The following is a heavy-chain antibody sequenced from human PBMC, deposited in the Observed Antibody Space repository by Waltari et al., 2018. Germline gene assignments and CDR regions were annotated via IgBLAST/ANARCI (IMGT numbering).Heavy chain of an antibody. D-gene: IGHD2-21*02. CDR3: ASGRECGGDCYSGFDY. Sequence: QVHLMQSGAEVKKPGSSVKVSCKASGGTFINYTFSWVRQAPGQGLEWMGGISPLFGTPNYAQKFQGRVTIIADESTSTAYMELSSLRSDDTAVYYCASGRECGGDCYSGFDYWGQGTLVTVSS. CDR2: ISPLFGTP. V-gene: IGHV1-69*01. CDR1: GGTFINYT. J-gene: IGHJ4*02.